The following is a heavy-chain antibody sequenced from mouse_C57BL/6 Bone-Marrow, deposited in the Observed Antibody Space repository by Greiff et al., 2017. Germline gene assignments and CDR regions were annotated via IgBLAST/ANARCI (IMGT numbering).Heavy chain of an antibody. J-gene: IGHJ4*01. CDR1: GFTFSSYA. D-gene: IGHD1-1*02. Sequence: EVKLMESGEGLVKPGGSLKLSCAASGFTFSSYAMSWVRQTPEKRLEWVAYISSGGDYIYYADTVKGRFTISRDNARNTLYLQMSSLKSEDTAMDYCTREGGSYAMDYWGQGTSVTVSS. V-gene: IGHV5-9-1*02. CDR2: ISSGGDYI. CDR3: TREGGSYAMDY.